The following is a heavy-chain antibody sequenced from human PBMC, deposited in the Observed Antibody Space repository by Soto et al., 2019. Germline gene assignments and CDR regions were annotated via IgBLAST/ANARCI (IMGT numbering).Heavy chain of an antibody. V-gene: IGHV4-31*03. Sequence: QVQLQESGPGLVKPSQTLSLTCTVSGGSISSGGYYWRWIRQHPGKGLEWIGYIYYSGSTYYNPSLKSRVTISVDTSKNQFSLKLSSVTAADTAVYYGARGENDSSGYYYPGNYWGQGTLVTVSS. J-gene: IGHJ4*02. CDR1: GGSISSGGYY. CDR2: IYYSGST. D-gene: IGHD3-22*01. CDR3: ARGENDSSGYYYPGNY.